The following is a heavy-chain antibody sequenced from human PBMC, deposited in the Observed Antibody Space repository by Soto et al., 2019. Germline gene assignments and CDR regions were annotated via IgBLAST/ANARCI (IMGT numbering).Heavy chain of an antibody. V-gene: IGHV1-3*01. J-gene: IGHJ4*02. D-gene: IGHD3-9*01. Sequence: QVPLVQSGAEVKKPGASVKVSCKASGYTFTSYAMHWVRQAPGQRLEWMGWINAGNGNTKYSQKFQGRVTITRDTSASTAYMELSSLRSEDTAVYYCARDRQAYDILTGYDYWGQGTLVTVSS. CDR1: GYTFTSYA. CDR3: ARDRQAYDILTGYDY. CDR2: INAGNGNT.